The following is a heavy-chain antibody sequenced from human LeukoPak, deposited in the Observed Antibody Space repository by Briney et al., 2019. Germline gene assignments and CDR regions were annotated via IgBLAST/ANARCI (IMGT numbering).Heavy chain of an antibody. D-gene: IGHD5-12*01. CDR1: GFTFGSYS. CDR2: ISSSSSYI. CDR3: ARDRGYSGYDAFLDY. J-gene: IGHJ4*02. Sequence: GGSLRLSCAASGFTFGSYSMNWVRQAPGKGLEWVSSISSSSSYIYYADSVKGRFTISRDNAKNSLYLQMNSLRAEDTAVYYCARDRGYSGYDAFLDYWGQGTLVTVSS. V-gene: IGHV3-21*01.